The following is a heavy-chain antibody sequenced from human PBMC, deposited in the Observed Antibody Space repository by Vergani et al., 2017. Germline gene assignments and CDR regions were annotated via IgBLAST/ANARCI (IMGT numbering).Heavy chain of an antibody. CDR2: IIPLLGTA. CDR1: GGTFSSYA. V-gene: IGHV1-69*11. Sequence: QVQLVQSGAEVKKPGSLVKVSCKASGGTFSSYAISWVRQAPGQGLEWMGRIIPLLGTANYAQKFQGRGTITADESTSTADMGLSRLRSEDTAVYYGARGAARITMVRGVIGAFDIWGQGTMVTVSS. CDR3: ARGAARITMVRGVIGAFDI. D-gene: IGHD3-10*01. J-gene: IGHJ3*02.